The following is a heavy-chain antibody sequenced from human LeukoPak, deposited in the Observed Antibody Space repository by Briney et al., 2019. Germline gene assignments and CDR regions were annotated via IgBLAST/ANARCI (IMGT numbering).Heavy chain of an antibody. J-gene: IGHJ4*02. CDR1: GFIFSTYG. CDR3: AKDQEGYNYRYFDY. CDR2: IRFDGSNR. D-gene: IGHD5-24*01. V-gene: IGHV3-30*02. Sequence: GGSLRLSCAASGFIFSTYGMHWVRQAPGKGLEWVAFIRFDGSNRYYADSVKGRFTISRDNSNNTLYLQMNSLRAEDTAVYYCAKDQEGYNYRYFDYWGQGTLVTVSS.